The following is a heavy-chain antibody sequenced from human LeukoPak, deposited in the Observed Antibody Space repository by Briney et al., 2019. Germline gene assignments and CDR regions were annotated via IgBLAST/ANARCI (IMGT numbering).Heavy chain of an antibody. CDR3: ARTTVATQFDY. V-gene: IGHV4-34*01. Sequence: KPSETLSLTCAVNGGSFRGYYWTWIRQPPGKGLEWIGEINHSGGTNYNPSLKSRVTISVDTSKNQFSLKLSSVTAADTAVYYCARTTVATQFDYWGQGTLVTVSS. J-gene: IGHJ4*02. CDR2: INHSGGT. CDR1: GGSFRGYY. D-gene: IGHD4-23*01.